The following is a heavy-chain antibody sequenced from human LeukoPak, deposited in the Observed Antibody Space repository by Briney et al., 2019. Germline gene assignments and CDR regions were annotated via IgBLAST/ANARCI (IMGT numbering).Heavy chain of an antibody. Sequence: SETLSLTCAVCGGSFSGYYWSWIRQPPGKGLEWIGEINHSGSTNYNPSLKSRVTISVDTSKNQFSLKLSSVTAADTAVYYCARGYSSSWYRAPTKSNWFDPWGQGTLVTVSS. CDR2: INHSGST. J-gene: IGHJ5*02. CDR3: ARGYSSSWYRAPTKSNWFDP. D-gene: IGHD6-13*01. CDR1: GGSFSGYY. V-gene: IGHV4-34*01.